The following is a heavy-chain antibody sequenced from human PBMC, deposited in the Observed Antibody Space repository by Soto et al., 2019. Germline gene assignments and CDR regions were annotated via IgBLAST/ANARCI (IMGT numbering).Heavy chain of an antibody. J-gene: IGHJ4*02. CDR3: ARDSYGDYPTGGYYFDY. CDR2: ISAYNGNT. V-gene: IGHV1-18*01. D-gene: IGHD4-17*01. CDR1: GYTFTSYG. Sequence: QVQLVQSGAEVKKPGASVKVSCKASGYTFTSYGIIWVRQAPGQGLEWMGWISAYNGNTNYAQKLQGRVTMTTDTSTSTAYMELRSLRSDDTAVYYCARDSYGDYPTGGYYFDYWGQGTLVTVSS.